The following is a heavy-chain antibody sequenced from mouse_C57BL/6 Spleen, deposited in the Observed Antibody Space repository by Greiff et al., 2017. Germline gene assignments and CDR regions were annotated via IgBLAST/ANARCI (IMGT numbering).Heavy chain of an antibody. Sequence: VQLQQSGAELVRPGASVTLSCKASGYTFTDYEMHWVKQTPVHGLEWIGAIDPETGGTAYNQKFKGKAILTADKSSSTAYMELRSLTSEDSAVYYCTRSGDYGNPYWYFDVWGTGTTVTVSS. D-gene: IGHD2-1*01. CDR2: IDPETGGT. CDR1: GYTFTDYE. V-gene: IGHV1-15*01. J-gene: IGHJ1*03. CDR3: TRSGDYGNPYWYFDV.